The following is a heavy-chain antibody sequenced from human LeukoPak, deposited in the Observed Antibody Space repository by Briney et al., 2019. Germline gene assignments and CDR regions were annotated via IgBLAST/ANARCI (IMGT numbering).Heavy chain of an antibody. CDR3: TRGRYNYNY. CDR1: GFTFSDYY. CDR2: ITASGATT. Sequence: GGSLRLSCAASGFTFSDYYMSWIRQAPGKGLEWVSDITASGATTQYADSVKGRFTISRDNAKKSLFLQMNSLRAEDTAVYYCTRGRYNYNYWGLGTLVTVSS. D-gene: IGHD5-24*01. V-gene: IGHV3-11*01. J-gene: IGHJ4*02.